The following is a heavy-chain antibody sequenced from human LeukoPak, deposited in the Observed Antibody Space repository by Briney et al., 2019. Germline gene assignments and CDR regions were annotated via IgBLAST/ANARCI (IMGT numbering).Heavy chain of an antibody. D-gene: IGHD3-3*01. Sequence: GGSLRLSCAASGFTFSSYWMSWVRQAPGKGLEWVANIKQDGSEKYYVDSVKGRFTISRDNAKNSLYLQMNSLRAEDTAVYYCAREGYFWSGYYTRYYFDYWGQGTLVTVSS. CDR3: AREGYFWSGYYTRYYFDY. CDR1: GFTFSSYW. J-gene: IGHJ4*02. V-gene: IGHV3-7*01. CDR2: IKQDGSEK.